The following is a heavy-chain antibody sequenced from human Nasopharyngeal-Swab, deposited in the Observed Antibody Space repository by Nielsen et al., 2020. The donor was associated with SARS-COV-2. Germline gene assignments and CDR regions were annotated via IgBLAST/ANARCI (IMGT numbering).Heavy chain of an antibody. CDR2: IYYSGST. V-gene: IGHV4-59*01. CDR3: ARVIGGQYELLYNWFDP. J-gene: IGHJ5*02. D-gene: IGHD2-2*01. Sequence: GSLRLSCTVSGGSISNYYWSWIRQPPGKGLEWIGYIYYSGSTTYNPSLKSRVTISADTSKNQFSLNLSSVSAADTAVYYCARVIGGQYELLYNWFDPWGQGTLVIVSS. CDR1: GGSISNYY.